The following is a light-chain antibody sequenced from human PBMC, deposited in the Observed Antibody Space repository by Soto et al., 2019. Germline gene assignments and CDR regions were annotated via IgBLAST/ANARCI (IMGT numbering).Light chain of an antibody. V-gene: IGKV3-20*01. J-gene: IGKJ2*01. CDR2: GTS. CDR3: QQLCSSPPAFT. Sequence: EIVLTQSPDTVSLSPGETATLSCRATETISRSYLAWYQQKPGQPPSLLIYGTSRRATGIPGRFKGSGSGADFTISIISMEPEDSATYYCQQLCSSPPAFTFGQGTKLEI. CDR1: ETISRSY.